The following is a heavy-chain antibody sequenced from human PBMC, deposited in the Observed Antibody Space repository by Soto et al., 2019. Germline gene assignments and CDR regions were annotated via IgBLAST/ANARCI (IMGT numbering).Heavy chain of an antibody. D-gene: IGHD3-10*01. CDR3: AKEIYGSGSYYGGGGMDV. CDR1: RFTFSSYA. CDR2: ISVSGGST. V-gene: IGHV3-23*01. Sequence: EVQLLESGGGLVQPGGSLRLSCAASRFTFSSYAMCWVRQAPGKGLEWVSSISVSGGSTYYADSVKGRFTISRDNSKNTLYLQMNSLRAEDTAVYYCAKEIYGSGSYYGGGGMDVWGQGTTVTVSS. J-gene: IGHJ6*02.